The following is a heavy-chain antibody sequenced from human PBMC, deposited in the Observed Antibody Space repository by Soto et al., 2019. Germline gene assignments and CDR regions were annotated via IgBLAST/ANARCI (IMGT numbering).Heavy chain of an antibody. CDR1: GLTFSSHW. CDR3: AIYSGV. CDR2: INGDGSTT. Sequence: EVQLVESGGDLVQPGGSLRLSCAASGLTFSSHWMHWVRQPPGKGLVWVSHINGDGSTTRYADSVKGRFTISRDNAKNTLYLQMNSLRAEDTAVYYCAIYSGVWGQGTTVTVSS. D-gene: IGHD2-15*01. J-gene: IGHJ6*02. V-gene: IGHV3-74*01.